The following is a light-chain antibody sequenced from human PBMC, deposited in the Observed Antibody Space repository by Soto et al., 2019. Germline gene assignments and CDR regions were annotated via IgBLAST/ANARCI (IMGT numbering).Light chain of an antibody. CDR2: RSS. J-gene: IGKJ5*01. CDR1: QSLSSSY. CDR3: QQYYSHPLT. Sequence: ESVLTQSPSSLSLSPGDSATLSCSASQSLSSSYLAWYQQKAGQPPRLLMFRSSDRAAGVPDRFSGSASGTDFTLTISSLQPEDFATYYCQQYYSHPLTFGQGTRLEI. V-gene: IGKV3-20*01.